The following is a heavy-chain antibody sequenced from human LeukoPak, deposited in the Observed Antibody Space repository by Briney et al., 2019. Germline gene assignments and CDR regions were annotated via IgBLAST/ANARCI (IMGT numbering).Heavy chain of an antibody. CDR1: GYSFSTYW. D-gene: IGHD1-14*01. CDR3: ARHNREYASDSPLDY. V-gene: IGHV5-51*01. CDR2: IYPGDSDT. J-gene: IGHJ4*02. Sequence: KPGESLKISCKGFGYSFSTYWIGWVRQMPGKGLEWMGIIYPGDSDTRYNPSFQGQVTISADKSISTAYLQWTSLKASDTAMYYCARHNREYASDSPLDYWGQGTLVTVSS.